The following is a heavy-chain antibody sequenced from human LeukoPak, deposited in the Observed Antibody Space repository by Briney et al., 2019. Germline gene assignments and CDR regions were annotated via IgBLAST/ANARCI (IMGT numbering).Heavy chain of an antibody. Sequence: SSETLSLTCAVYGGSFSGYYWSWIRQPPGKGLEWIGEINHSGSTNYNPSLKSRVTISVDTSKNQFSLKLSSVTAADTAVYYCARGIFYYMDVWGKGTTVTISS. CDR3: ARGIFYYMDV. J-gene: IGHJ6*03. V-gene: IGHV4-34*01. CDR1: GGSFSGYY. CDR2: INHSGST.